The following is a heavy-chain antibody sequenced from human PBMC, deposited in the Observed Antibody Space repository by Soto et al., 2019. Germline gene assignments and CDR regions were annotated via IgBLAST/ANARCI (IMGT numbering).Heavy chain of an antibody. J-gene: IGHJ6*02. D-gene: IGHD6-13*01. Sequence: ASVKVSCKASGYTFTSYDINWVRQATGQGLEWMGWMNPNSGNTGYAQKFQGRVTMTRNTSISTAYMELSSLRSEDTAVYYCARASRSGGGYYYYYGMDVCGQGTTVTVSS. CDR1: GYTFTSYD. CDR2: MNPNSGNT. CDR3: ARASRSGGGYYYYYGMDV. V-gene: IGHV1-8*01.